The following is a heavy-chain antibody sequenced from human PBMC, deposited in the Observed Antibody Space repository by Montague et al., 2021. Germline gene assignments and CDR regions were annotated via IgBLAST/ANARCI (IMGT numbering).Heavy chain of an antibody. D-gene: IGHD3-10*01. CDR2: GST. J-gene: IGHJ4*02. V-gene: IGHV4-39*01. CDR3: ALPVRMLRGLPPFDF. Sequence: GSTNYNPSLQSRLAISADTSKNEFTLRLTSVTAADTDQYYCALPVRMLRGLPPFDFWGQGILVNVS.